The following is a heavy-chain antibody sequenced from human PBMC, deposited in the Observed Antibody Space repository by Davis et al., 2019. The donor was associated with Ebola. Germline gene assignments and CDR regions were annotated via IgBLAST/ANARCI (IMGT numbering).Heavy chain of an antibody. J-gene: IGHJ3*02. Sequence: KVSCKDSGNSFASHWIGWVRQMPGKGLEWMGIIYTGDSDTRYSPSFRGQVTISADKSIKTAFPQWSSLKASDTAMYYCASLRRTITGMDDAFDIWGQGTMVTVSS. CDR2: IYTGDSDT. D-gene: IGHD2-8*02. CDR1: GNSFASHW. CDR3: ASLRRTITGMDDAFDI. V-gene: IGHV5-51*01.